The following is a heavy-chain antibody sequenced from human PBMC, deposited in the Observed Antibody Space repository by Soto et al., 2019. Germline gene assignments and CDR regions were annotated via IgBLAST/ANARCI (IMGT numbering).Heavy chain of an antibody. J-gene: IGHJ6*03. CDR2: IYPGDSDT. Sequence: GESQKISCKGSGYSFTSYWIGWVRQMPGKGLEWMGIIYPGDSDTRYSPSFQGQVTISADKSISTAYLQWSSLKASDTAMYYCATQKGNCSSTSCYDRYYYYYMDVWGKGTTVTVSS. CDR3: ATQKGNCSSTSCYDRYYYYYMDV. CDR1: GYSFTSYW. V-gene: IGHV5-51*01. D-gene: IGHD2-2*01.